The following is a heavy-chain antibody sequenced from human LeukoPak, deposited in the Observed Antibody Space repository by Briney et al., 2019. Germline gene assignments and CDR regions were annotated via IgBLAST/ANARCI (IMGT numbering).Heavy chain of an antibody. V-gene: IGHV1-8*01. D-gene: IGHD4-17*01. CDR2: MNPNSGNT. CDR3: ARYGDYSYYYYYGMDA. J-gene: IGHJ6*02. CDR1: GYTFTSYD. Sequence: ASVKVSCKASGYTFTSYDINWVRQATGQGLEWMGWMNPNSGNTGYAQKFQGRVTMTRNTSISTAYVELSSLRSEDTAVYYCARYGDYSYYYYYGMDAWGQGTTVTVSS.